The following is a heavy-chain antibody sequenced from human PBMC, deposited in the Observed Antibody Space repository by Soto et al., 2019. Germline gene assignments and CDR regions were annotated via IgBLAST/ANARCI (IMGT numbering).Heavy chain of an antibody. CDR2: IKSKINSETT. D-gene: IGHD4-17*01. CDR1: GFTFSNAW. CDR3: TTDGDYGVPPKFDY. J-gene: IGHJ4*02. V-gene: IGHV3-15*07. Sequence: EVQLVESGGSLVKPGGSLRLSCAASGFTFSNAWMNWVRQAPGKGLEWVGRIKSKINSETTYYAAPVKGRFTISRDDSKNALYLQMNSLKTEDTAVYYCTTDGDYGVPPKFDYGGQGALVTVSS.